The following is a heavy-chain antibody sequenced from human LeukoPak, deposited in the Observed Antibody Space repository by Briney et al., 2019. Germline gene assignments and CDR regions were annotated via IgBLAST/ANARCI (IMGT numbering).Heavy chain of an antibody. CDR2: IYHSGST. Sequence: SETLSLTCTVSGHSISSGYYWGWIRQPPGKGLEWIGSIYHSGSTYYNPSLKSRVTISVDTSKNQFSLKLSSVTAADTAVYYCARLGARFGELLSSWYFDLWGRGTLVTVSS. D-gene: IGHD3-10*02. CDR1: GHSISSGYY. J-gene: IGHJ2*01. V-gene: IGHV4-38-2*02. CDR3: ARLGARFGELLSSWYFDL.